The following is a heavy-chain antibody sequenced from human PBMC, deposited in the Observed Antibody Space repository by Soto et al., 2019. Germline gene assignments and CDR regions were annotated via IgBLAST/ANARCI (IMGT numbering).Heavy chain of an antibody. CDR3: ARAPESCSGGSCINWFDP. D-gene: IGHD2-15*01. Sequence: QVQLQESGPGLVKPSGTLSLTCVVSSGSIRSSNWWSWVRQPPGKGLEWIGEIYHSGSTNYNPSLKSRVTISVDKSKNQFSLKLSSVTAADTAVYYCARAPESCSGGSCINWFDPWGQGTLVTVSS. V-gene: IGHV4-4*02. J-gene: IGHJ5*02. CDR1: SGSIRSSNW. CDR2: IYHSGST.